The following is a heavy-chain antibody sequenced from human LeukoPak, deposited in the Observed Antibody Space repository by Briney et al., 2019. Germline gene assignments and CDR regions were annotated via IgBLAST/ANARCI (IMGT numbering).Heavy chain of an antibody. D-gene: IGHD2-15*01. Sequence: KASETLSLTCAVYGGSFSGYYWSWIRQPPGKGLEWIEEINHSGSTNYNPSLKSRVTISVDTSKSKFSLKLSSVTAADTAVYYCARGVVVVAATGTLRGLSFDYWGQGTLVTVSS. CDR2: INHSGST. CDR3: ARGVVVVAATGTLRGLSFDY. J-gene: IGHJ4*02. V-gene: IGHV4-34*01. CDR1: GGSFSGYY.